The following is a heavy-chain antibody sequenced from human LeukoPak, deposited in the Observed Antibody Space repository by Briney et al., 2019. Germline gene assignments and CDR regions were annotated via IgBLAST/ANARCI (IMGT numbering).Heavy chain of an antibody. CDR1: GFTFSSYS. J-gene: IGHJ6*02. CDR2: ISSSSSTI. D-gene: IGHD1-26*01. Sequence: GGSLRLSCAASGFTFSSYSMNWVRQAPGRGLEWVSYISSSSSTIYYADSVRGRFTISRDNAKNSLYLQMNSLRAEDTAVYYCARDPGGAHYGMDVWGQGTTVTVSS. V-gene: IGHV3-48*01. CDR3: ARDPGGAHYGMDV.